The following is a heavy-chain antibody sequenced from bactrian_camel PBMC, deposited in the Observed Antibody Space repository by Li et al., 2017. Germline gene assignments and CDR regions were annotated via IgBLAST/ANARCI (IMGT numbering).Heavy chain of an antibody. D-gene: IGHD7*01. V-gene: IGHV3S40*01. CDR3: AADPPYTGGGTCLNNSMLH. CDR1: GFTFSENG. CDR2: INSGGGTT. Sequence: QLVESGGGLVQPGRSLRLSCAATGFTFSENGLSWVRQAPGKGLEWVSAINSGGGTTYYADSVKGRFTISRDNAKNTLYLQLNSLKPEDTAVYYCAADPPYTGGGTCLNNSMLHWGQGTQVTVS. J-gene: IGHJ4*01.